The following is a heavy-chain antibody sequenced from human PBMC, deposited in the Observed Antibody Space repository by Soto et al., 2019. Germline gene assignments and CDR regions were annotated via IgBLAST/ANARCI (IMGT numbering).Heavy chain of an antibody. CDR3: AKDEDCSGSYYKGPYDP. J-gene: IGHJ5*02. CDR2: INPSGGST. Sequence: ASVKVSCKASGYTFTSYYMHWVRQAPGQGLEWMGIINPSGGSTSYAQKFQGRVTMTRDTSTSTVYMELSSLRSEDTAVYYCAKDEDCSGSYYKGPYDPWGQGTLVTVSS. CDR1: GYTFTSYY. V-gene: IGHV1-46*01. D-gene: IGHD3-10*02.